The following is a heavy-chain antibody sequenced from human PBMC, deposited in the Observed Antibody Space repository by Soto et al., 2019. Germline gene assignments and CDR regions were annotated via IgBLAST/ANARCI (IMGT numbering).Heavy chain of an antibody. D-gene: IGHD6-19*01. CDR1: GFTFSSYG. CDR2: MSFDGSHK. V-gene: IGHV3-30*03. J-gene: IGHJ4*02. CDR3: ARESPSSQWLPTRYFDY. Sequence: QVQLVESGGGVVQPGRSLRLSCAASGFTFSSYGMHWVRQAPGKGLEWVAVMSFDGSHKYYADSVKGRFTVSRDNAKNSLFLQMNSLREEDTAVYYCARESPSSQWLPTRYFDYWGQGTLVTVSS.